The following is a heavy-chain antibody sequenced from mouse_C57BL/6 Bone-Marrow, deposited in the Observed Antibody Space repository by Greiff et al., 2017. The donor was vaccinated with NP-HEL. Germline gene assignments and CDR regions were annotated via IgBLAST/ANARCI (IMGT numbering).Heavy chain of an antibody. CDR2: INPSSGYT. V-gene: IGHV1-4*01. CDR3: ARNGYGSPRAMDY. J-gene: IGHJ4*01. CDR1: GYTFTSYT. Sequence: VQLQQSGAELARPGASVKMSCKASGYTFTSYTMHWVKQRPGQGLEWIGYINPSSGYTKYNQKFKDKATLTADKSSSTAYMQLSSLTSEDSAVYYCARNGYGSPRAMDYWGQGTSVTVSS. D-gene: IGHD1-1*01.